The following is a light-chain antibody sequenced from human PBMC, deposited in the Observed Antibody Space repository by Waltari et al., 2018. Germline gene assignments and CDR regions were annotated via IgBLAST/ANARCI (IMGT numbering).Light chain of an antibody. CDR1: GSNIGNNY. CDR3: ATWDSSLSGV. V-gene: IGLV1-51*02. CDR2: ENN. J-gene: IGLJ3*02. Sequence: QSVLTQPPSVSAAPGQKVTISCSGSGSNIGNNYVSWYQQLPGTAPKLLIYENNKRPSGSPDRFSASKSGTSATLGITGLQTGDEADYYCATWDSSLSGVFGGGTKLTVL.